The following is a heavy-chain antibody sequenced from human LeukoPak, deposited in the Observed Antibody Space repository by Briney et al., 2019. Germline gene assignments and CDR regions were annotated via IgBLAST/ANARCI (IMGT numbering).Heavy chain of an antibody. V-gene: IGHV1-2*04. CDR3: ARVRGVTTLGY. Sequence: ASVTVSCKASGYTFTGYYMHWVRQAPGQGLEWMGWINPNSGGTNYAQKFQGWVTVTRDTSISTAYMELSRLRSDDTAVYYCARVRGVTTLGYWGQGTLVTVSS. J-gene: IGHJ4*02. D-gene: IGHD4-17*01. CDR1: GYTFTGYY. CDR2: INPNSGGT.